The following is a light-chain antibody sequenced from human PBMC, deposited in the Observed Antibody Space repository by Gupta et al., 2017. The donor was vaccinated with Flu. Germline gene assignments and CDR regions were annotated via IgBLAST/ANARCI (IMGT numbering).Light chain of an antibody. CDR1: QSVAAN. Sequence: IVMTQSPATLYVSPGGRATLSCRASQSVAANVAWYQQRPGQAPRLLMFGASNRAPGVAARFSGSGSRTDFTLTINSLVSEDFAIYYCQQYNVWPPWSFGQGTKLEVK. CDR3: QQYNVWPPWS. V-gene: IGKV3-15*01. J-gene: IGKJ2*04. CDR2: GAS.